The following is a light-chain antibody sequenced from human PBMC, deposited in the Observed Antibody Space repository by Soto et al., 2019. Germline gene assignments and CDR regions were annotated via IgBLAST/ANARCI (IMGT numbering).Light chain of an antibody. CDR1: KLGDKY. V-gene: IGLV3-1*01. CDR3: QAWDSSTAV. Sequence: SYELTQSPSVSVSPGQTASITCSGDKLGDKYACWYQQKPGQSPVLVIYRDSKRPSGIPERFSGSNSGNTVTLTISGTQAMDEADYYCQAWDSSTAVFGGGTKVTVL. J-gene: IGLJ2*01. CDR2: RDS.